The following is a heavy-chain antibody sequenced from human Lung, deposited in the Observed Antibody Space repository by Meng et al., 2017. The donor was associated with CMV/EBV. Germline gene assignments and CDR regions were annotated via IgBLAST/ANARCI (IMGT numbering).Heavy chain of an antibody. CDR1: GFTFSSYD. CDR3: ARSATVTTLGSRYGMDV. J-gene: IGHJ6*02. V-gene: IGHV3-13*01. CDR2: IGTAGDT. Sequence: GGSLRLXCEASGFTFSSYDMHWVRQATGKGLEWVSAIGTAGDTYYPGSVKGRFTISRENAKNSLYLQMNSLRAGDTAVYYCARSATVTTLGSRYGMDVWGQGTTVXVSS. D-gene: IGHD4-11*01.